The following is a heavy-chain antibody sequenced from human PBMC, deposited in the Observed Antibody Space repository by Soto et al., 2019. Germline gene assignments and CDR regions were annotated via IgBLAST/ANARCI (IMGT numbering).Heavy chain of an antibody. J-gene: IGHJ6*02. CDR3: VRQGYGPLHGLVDV. Sequence: SETLSLTCAVEGGSCGGYDGSWIRLPPGKPMEWIGYVHDSWGAAYNPSLRSRVAISLDTSKSQFSLSLTSVSATDTAMYYCVRQGYGPLHGLVDVWGQGTTVTVSS. CDR2: VHDSWGA. V-gene: IGHV4-59*08. D-gene: IGHD5-18*01. CDR1: GGSCGGYD.